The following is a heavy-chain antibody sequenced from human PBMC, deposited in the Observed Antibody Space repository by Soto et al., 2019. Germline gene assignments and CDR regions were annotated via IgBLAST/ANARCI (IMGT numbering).Heavy chain of an antibody. CDR1: GASISNLDYF. Sequence: PSETLSLPCSVSGASISNLDYFWAWIRQPPGQALQYIGYLYTSATTYYNPSFESRVAISVDTSKSQFSLNVTSVTAADTAVYFCARGRYCLTGRCFPNWFDSWGQGALVTVSS. CDR3: ARGRYCLTGRCFPNWFDS. CDR2: LYTSATT. D-gene: IGHD7-27*01. J-gene: IGHJ5*01. V-gene: IGHV4-30-4*01.